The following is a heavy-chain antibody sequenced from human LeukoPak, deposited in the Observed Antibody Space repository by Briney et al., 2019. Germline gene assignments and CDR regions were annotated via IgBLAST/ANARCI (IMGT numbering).Heavy chain of an antibody. V-gene: IGHV2-70*01. D-gene: IGHD2-15*01. CDR2: IDWDDDK. CDR3: ARMTPDSPSFDY. J-gene: IGHJ4*02. CDR1: GLSRRTPEMG. Sequence: SAPTLFNPSPALTLTYTFSGLSRRTPEMGVTWIRQPPANALECLAPIDWDDDKCYSTSLRTRLTLSRDTPKNQVVLRMTNMEPVDTGTYYCARMTPDSPSFDYWGQGALITVSS.